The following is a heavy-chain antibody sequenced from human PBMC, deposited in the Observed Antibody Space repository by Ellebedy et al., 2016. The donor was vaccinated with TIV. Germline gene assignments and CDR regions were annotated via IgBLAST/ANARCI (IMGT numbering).Heavy chain of an antibody. CDR1: GYTFTGYY. Sequence: ASVKVSCKASGYTFTGYYMHWVRQAPGQGLEWMGWINPNSGGTNYAQKFQGRVTMTRDTSISTAYMELSSLTSDDTAVYYCAKLGFDILTGSGGMDVWGQGTTVTVSS. CDR2: INPNSGGT. CDR3: AKLGFDILTGSGGMDV. V-gene: IGHV1-2*02. J-gene: IGHJ6*02. D-gene: IGHD3-9*01.